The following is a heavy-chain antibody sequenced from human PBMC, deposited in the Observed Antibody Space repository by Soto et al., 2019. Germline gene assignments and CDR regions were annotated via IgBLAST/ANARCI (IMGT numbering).Heavy chain of an antibody. CDR2: ISYDGSNK. CDR3: ARGDYSSSSVFDY. J-gene: IGHJ4*02. Sequence: GGSLRLSCAASGFTFSSYAMHWVRQAPGKGLEWVAVISYDGSNKYYADSVKGRFTISRDNSKNTLYLQMNSLRAEDTAVYYCARGDYSSSSVFDYWGQGTLVTAPQ. V-gene: IGHV3-30-3*01. D-gene: IGHD6-6*01. CDR1: GFTFSSYA.